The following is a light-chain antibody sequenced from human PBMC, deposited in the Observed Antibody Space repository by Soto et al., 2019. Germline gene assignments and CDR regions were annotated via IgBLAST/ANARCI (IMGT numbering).Light chain of an antibody. CDR2: EVS. J-gene: IGLJ1*01. CDR3: SSYTDRNSFYV. CDR1: SSDVGGHDY. V-gene: IGLV2-14*01. Sequence: QSALTQPASVSGSPGQSITISCNGTSSDVGGHDYVSWYQQHPGKAPKLTIFEVSNRPSGVSNRFSGSKSGNTASLTISGLQAEDEADYYCSSYTDRNSFYVFGSGTKLTVL.